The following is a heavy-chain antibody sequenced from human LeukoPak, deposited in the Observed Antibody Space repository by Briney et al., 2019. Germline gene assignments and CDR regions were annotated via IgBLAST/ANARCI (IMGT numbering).Heavy chain of an antibody. CDR1: VFTFSSYA. J-gene: IGHJ4*02. CDR2: ISSDGSNK. V-gene: IGHV3-30*03. Sequence: GTSLRLSCAASVFTFSSYAMHWVRQAPGKGREWGALISSDGSNKFYADSVKGRFTISRDNSHTTLSLQMPSLRADDTAVYYCECGYRYVEMYWGQGTLVTVPS. CDR3: ECGYRYVEMY. D-gene: IGHD5-18*01.